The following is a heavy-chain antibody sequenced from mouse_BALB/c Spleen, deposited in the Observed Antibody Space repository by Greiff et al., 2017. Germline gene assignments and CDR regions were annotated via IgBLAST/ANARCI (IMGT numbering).Heavy chain of an antibody. Sequence: QVQLQQSGAELMKPGASVKISCKATGYTFSSYWIEWVKQRPGHGLEWIGEILPGSGSTNYNEKFKGKATFTADTSSNTAYMQLSSLTSEDSAVYYCAREGGYYVVAYWGQGTLVTVSA. CDR1: GYTFSSYW. V-gene: IGHV1-9*01. D-gene: IGHD2-3*01. CDR2: ILPGSGST. CDR3: AREGGYYVVAY. J-gene: IGHJ3*01.